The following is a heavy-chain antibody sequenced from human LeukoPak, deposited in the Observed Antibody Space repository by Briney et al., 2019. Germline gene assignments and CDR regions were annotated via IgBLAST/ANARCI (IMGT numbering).Heavy chain of an antibody. CDR2: ISSSSSYI. CDR1: GFTFSSYS. D-gene: IGHD3-10*01. Sequence: PGGSLRLSCAASGFTFSSYSMNWVRQAPGKGLEWVSSISSSSSYIYYAGSVKGRFTISRDNAKNSPYLQMNSLRAEDTAVYYCAREGLWFGELTPHYYYYMDVWGKGTTVTVSS. J-gene: IGHJ6*03. V-gene: IGHV3-21*01. CDR3: AREGLWFGELTPHYYYYMDV.